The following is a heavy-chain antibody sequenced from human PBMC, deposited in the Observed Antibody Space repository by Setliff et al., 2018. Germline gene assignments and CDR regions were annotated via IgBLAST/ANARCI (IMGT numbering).Heavy chain of an antibody. D-gene: IGHD5-18*01. J-gene: IGHJ3*02. CDR2: IYYSGNT. Sequence: SETLSLTCTVSGGSISSGGYYWSWIRQHPGKGLEWIGYIYYSGNTYYNPSLKSRVTISVDTSKNQFSLKLSSVTAADTAVYYCAGVQRFTDTRNAFDIWGQGTMVTVSS. CDR1: GGSISSGGYY. V-gene: IGHV4-31*02. CDR3: AGVQRFTDTRNAFDI.